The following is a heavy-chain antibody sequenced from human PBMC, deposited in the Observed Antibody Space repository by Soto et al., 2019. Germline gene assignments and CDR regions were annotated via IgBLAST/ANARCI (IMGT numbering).Heavy chain of an antibody. CDR3: ARDRQQLVRWFDP. V-gene: IGHV1-3*01. CDR1: GYTFTSYA. CDR2: INAGNGNT. D-gene: IGHD6-13*01. Sequence: ASVKVSCKASGYTFTSYAMHWVRQAPGQRLEWMGWINAGNGNTKYSQKFQGRVTITRDTSASTAYMELSSLRSEDTAVCYCARDRQQLVRWFDPWGQGTLVTVSS. J-gene: IGHJ5*02.